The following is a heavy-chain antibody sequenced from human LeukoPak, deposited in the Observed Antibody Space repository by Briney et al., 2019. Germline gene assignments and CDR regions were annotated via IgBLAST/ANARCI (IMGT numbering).Heavy chain of an antibody. CDR1: GGSISSGSYY. Sequence: PSETLSLTCTVSGGSISSGSYYWSWIRQPAGKGLEWIGRIYTSGSTNYNPSLKSRVTISVDTSKNQFSLELSSVTAADTAVYYCARGDFWSGYYFYWGQGTLVTVSS. J-gene: IGHJ4*02. CDR3: ARGDFWSGYYFY. V-gene: IGHV4-61*02. D-gene: IGHD3-3*01. CDR2: IYTSGST.